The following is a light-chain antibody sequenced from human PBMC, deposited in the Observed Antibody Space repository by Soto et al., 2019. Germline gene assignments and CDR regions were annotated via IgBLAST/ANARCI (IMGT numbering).Light chain of an antibody. V-gene: IGLV2-11*01. Sequence: QSALTQPRSVSGSPGQPVTISCPGTSSDVGDYNYVSWYQQHPGKAPKLLIYAVNMRPSGVPDRFSGSKSGNTASLTISGLQAEDEADYSCCSYAGSYTWVFGGGTKLTVL. J-gene: IGLJ3*02. CDR3: CSYAGSYTWV. CDR2: AVN. CDR1: SSDVGDYNY.